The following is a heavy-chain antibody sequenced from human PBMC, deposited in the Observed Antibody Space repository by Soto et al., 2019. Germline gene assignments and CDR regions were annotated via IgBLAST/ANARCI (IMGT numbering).Heavy chain of an antibody. CDR1: GYTFTGYY. J-gene: IGHJ6*02. D-gene: IGHD4-17*01. CDR3: ARAASYGDYVLFGMDV. Sequence: QVPLVQSGAEVKKPGASVKVSCKASGYTFTGYYMHWVRQAPGQGLEWMGWINPNSGGTNYAQKFQGWVTMTRDTSISTAYMELSRLRSDDTAVYYCARAASYGDYVLFGMDVWGQGTTVTVSS. CDR2: INPNSGGT. V-gene: IGHV1-2*04.